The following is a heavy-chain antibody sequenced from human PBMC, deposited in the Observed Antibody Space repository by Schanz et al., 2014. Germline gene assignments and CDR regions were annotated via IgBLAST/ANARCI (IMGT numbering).Heavy chain of an antibody. CDR1: GFIFSNSW. Sequence: EVQLVESGGGLVQPGGSLRLSCAASGFIFSNSWMSWVRQAPGKGLEWVANIKQDGSEKYYVDSVKGRFTISRDSSKNTLYLQMNSLRADDTAVYYCAKSKSQLPLFDYWGQGTLVAVSS. J-gene: IGHJ4*02. CDR2: IKQDGSEK. CDR3: AKSKSQLPLFDY. V-gene: IGHV3-7*03. D-gene: IGHD2-21*01.